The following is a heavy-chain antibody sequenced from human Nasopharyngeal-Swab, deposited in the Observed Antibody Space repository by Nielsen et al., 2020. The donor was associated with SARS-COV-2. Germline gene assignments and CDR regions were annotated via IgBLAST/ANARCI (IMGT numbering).Heavy chain of an antibody. CDR2: FSYTGIT. J-gene: IGHJ4*02. CDR3: AREVVGGLVDS. CDR1: GGSISSGSIRSYY. V-gene: IGHV4-61*01. D-gene: IGHD1-26*01. Sequence: ESLKISCTVSGGSISSGSIRSYYWSWIRQPPGKGLEWIGCFSYTGITNYNPSLKSRVTISVDMSKNQFSLKLSSVAAADTAVYYCAREVVGGLVDSWGQGTLVTVSS.